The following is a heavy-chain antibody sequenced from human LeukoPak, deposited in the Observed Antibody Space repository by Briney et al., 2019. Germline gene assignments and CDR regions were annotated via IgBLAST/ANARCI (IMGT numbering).Heavy chain of an antibody. V-gene: IGHV1-3*01. CDR1: GYTFTSYA. J-gene: IGHJ4*02. CDR3: AKSQYPGYCSDDSCSPVDH. CDR2: INAGNGNT. Sequence: ASVTVSCKASGYTFTSYAIHWVRQAPGQRLEWMGWINAGNGNTKYSQRIQDRITITRDTAASTAYMELSSLRSEDTAVYYCAKSQYPGYCSDDSCSPVDHWGQGTLVTVSS. D-gene: IGHD2-15*01.